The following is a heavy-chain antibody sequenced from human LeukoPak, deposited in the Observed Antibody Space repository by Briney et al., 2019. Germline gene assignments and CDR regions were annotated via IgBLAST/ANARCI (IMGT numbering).Heavy chain of an antibody. J-gene: IGHJ4*02. Sequence: PGGSLRLSCAASGFTFSSYGMHWVCQAPGKGLEWVAVIWYDGSNKYYADFVKGRFTISRDNSKNTLYLQMNSLRAEDTAVYYCARACRMSSSSSDYWGQGTLVTVSS. CDR1: GFTFSSYG. CDR3: ARACRMSSSSSDY. CDR2: IWYDGSNK. V-gene: IGHV3-33*01. D-gene: IGHD6-6*01.